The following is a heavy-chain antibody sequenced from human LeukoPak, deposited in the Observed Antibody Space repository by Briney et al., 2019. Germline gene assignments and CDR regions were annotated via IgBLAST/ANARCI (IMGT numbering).Heavy chain of an antibody. J-gene: IGHJ3*02. V-gene: IGHV4-59*01. Sequence: PSETLSLTCTVSGGSISSYYWSWIRQPPGKGLDWIGYIYYSGSTNYYPSLKSRVTLSVDTSKNQFSLKLSSVTAADTAVYYCARDQEQNSGSRLNRAFDIWGQGTMVTVSS. CDR3: ARDQEQNSGSRLNRAFDI. CDR2: IYYSGST. D-gene: IGHD1-26*01. CDR1: GGSISSYY.